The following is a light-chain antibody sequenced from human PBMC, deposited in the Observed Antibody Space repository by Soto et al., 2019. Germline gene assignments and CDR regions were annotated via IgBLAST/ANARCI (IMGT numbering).Light chain of an antibody. CDR3: SSFTRRFTFV. V-gene: IGLV2-14*01. J-gene: IGLJ1*01. CDR1: RSDVGAYNY. Sequence: QSALTQPASVSGSPGQSIAISCTGTRSDVGAYNYVSWYQQHPGKAPKLMISEVTNRPSGVSDRFSGSKSGNTASLTISGLQAEDEAYYYCSSFTRRFTFVFGTGTKLTVL. CDR2: EVT.